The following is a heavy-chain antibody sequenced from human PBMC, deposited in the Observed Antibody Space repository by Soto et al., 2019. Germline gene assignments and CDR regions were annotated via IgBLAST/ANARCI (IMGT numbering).Heavy chain of an antibody. CDR2: ISGNGGNT. D-gene: IGHD2-15*01. Sequence: GSLRLSCSGSGFTFSHHSLYWVRQAPGKGLRYVSTISGNGGNTHYAASVRGRFIITRDTSASTAYMDLSSLRSEDTAVYYCARGIATGQLDPWGQGTLVTVSS. V-gene: IGHV3-64*04. J-gene: IGHJ5*02. CDR1: GFTFSHHS. CDR3: ARGIATGQLDP.